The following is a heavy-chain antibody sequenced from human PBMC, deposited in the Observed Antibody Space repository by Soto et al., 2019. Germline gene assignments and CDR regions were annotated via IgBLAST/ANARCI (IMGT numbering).Heavy chain of an antibody. CDR3: ARHKPNSDGWYYYGMDV. CDR2: INHSGST. Sequence: SETLSLTCAVYGGSFSGCYWTWIRQPPGTGLEWIGEINHSGSTNYNPSLKSRVIMSVDTSKNQFSLKLSSVTAADTAVYYCARHKPNSDGWYYYGMDVWGQGTTVTVSS. D-gene: IGHD6-19*01. V-gene: IGHV4-34*01. J-gene: IGHJ6*02. CDR1: GGSFSGCY.